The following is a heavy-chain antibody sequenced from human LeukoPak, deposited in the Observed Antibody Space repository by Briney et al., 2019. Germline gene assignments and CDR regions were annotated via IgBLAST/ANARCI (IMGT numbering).Heavy chain of an antibody. J-gene: IGHJ4*02. CDR2: IYDSGST. CDR3: AREGTMVRGVIAPPTDY. V-gene: IGHV4-39*07. D-gene: IGHD3-10*01. CDR1: GGSISSCSYY. Sequence: SETLCLTCTVSGGSISSCSYYWGWIRQPPGKGLVWIGSIYDSGSTYYNPSLKSRVTISVDTSKNQFSLKLSSVTAADTAVYYCAREGTMVRGVIAPPTDYWGEGTLVTVSP.